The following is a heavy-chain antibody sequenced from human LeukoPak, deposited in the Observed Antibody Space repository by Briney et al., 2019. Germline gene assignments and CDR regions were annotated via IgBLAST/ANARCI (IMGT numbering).Heavy chain of an antibody. CDR3: ARGGVTMVRGVPDYFYYGMDV. J-gene: IGHJ6*02. D-gene: IGHD3-10*01. Sequence: ASVKVSCKASGYTFTSYGISWVRQAPGQVLAWMGWISTYNGNTNYAQNLQGRVTMSTDRSTSTAYMELRSLRSDDTAVYYCARGGVTMVRGVPDYFYYGMDVWGQGTTVTVSS. CDR2: ISTYNGNT. V-gene: IGHV1-18*01. CDR1: GYTFTSYG.